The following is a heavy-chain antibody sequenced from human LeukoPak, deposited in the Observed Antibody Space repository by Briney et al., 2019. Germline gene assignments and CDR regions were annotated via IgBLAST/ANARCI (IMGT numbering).Heavy chain of an antibody. D-gene: IGHD3-10*01. J-gene: IGHJ6*02. Sequence: PGGSLRLSCAASGFTFSSYDMKWVRQAPGKGLEWVSYISGRGDIIYYADSVNGRFTTSRDNAKNSLYLQMNSLRAEDTAVYFFARVSPFDSGSVIFLQGNYDFGMVVWGQGTTVTVSS. V-gene: IGHV3-48*03. CDR1: GFTFSSYD. CDR3: ARVSPFDSGSVIFLQGNYDFGMVV. CDR2: ISGRGDII.